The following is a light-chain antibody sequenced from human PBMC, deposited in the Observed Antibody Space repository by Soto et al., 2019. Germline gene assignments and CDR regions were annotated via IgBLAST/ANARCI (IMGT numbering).Light chain of an antibody. Sequence: DIVMTQSPLSLPVTPGEPASISCRSSQSLLHSNGYNYLDWYLQKPGQSPQLLIYLGSNRASGIPDRFSGSGSGTDFTLKISRVEAEDVGVYYCLLFRGSPTFGPGSRVHI. CDR2: LGS. CDR1: QSLLHSNGYNY. V-gene: IGKV2-28*01. J-gene: IGKJ3*01. CDR3: LLFRGSPT.